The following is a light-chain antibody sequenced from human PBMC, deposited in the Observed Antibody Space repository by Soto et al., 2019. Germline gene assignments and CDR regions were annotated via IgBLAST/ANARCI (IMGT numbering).Light chain of an antibody. J-gene: IGLJ1*01. CDR1: RSDVGAYNY. V-gene: IGLV2-14*01. Sequence: QSALTQPRSVSGSPGQSVTISCTGTRSDVGAYNYVSWYQQHPGKAPKLMIYEVSNRPSGVSNRFSGSKSGNTASLTISGLQAEDEADYYCSSYTSSSTLLVFGTGTKVTVL. CDR3: SSYTSSSTLLV. CDR2: EVS.